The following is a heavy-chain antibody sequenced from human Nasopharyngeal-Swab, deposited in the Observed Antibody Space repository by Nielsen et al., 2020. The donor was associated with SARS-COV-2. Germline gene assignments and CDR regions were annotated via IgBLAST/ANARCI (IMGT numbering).Heavy chain of an antibody. CDR2: INTNTGNP. V-gene: IGHV7-4-1*02. D-gene: IGHD6-19*01. Sequence: ASVKVSCKASVYTFTSYAMNWVRQAPGQGREWMGWINTNTGNPTYAQGFTGRFVFSLDTSVSTAYMQISSLKAEDTAVYYCARTGYSSGWRHFDYWGQGTLVTVSS. CDR3: ARTGYSSGWRHFDY. CDR1: VYTFTSYA. J-gene: IGHJ4*02.